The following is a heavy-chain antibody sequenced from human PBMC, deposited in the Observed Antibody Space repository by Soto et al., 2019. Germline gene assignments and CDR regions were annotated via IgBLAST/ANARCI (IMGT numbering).Heavy chain of an antibody. D-gene: IGHD6-19*01. V-gene: IGHV3-43*01. CDR3: AKTAVAASNYYYYCGMDV. Sequence: HPGGSLRLSCAASGFTFDDYTMHWARQAPGKGLEWVSLISWDGGSTYYADSVKGRFTISRDNSKNSLYLQMNSLRTEDTALYYCAKTAVAASNYYYYCGMDVWGQGTTVTVSS. CDR2: ISWDGGST. J-gene: IGHJ6*02. CDR1: GFTFDDYT.